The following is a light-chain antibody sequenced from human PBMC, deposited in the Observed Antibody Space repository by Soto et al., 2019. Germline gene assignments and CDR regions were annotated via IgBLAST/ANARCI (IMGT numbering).Light chain of an antibody. J-gene: IGKJ1*01. V-gene: IGKV1-5*01. CDR3: QQYKSDWT. CDR1: QSISTW. CDR2: DAS. Sequence: IQLTQSPSSVSAWVGDRVTITCRASQSISTWLAWYQQKPGKAPKLLISDASSLEGWVPSRFSGSGSGTEFTLTISSLQPVDFATYYCQQYKSDWTFGQGTKVDI.